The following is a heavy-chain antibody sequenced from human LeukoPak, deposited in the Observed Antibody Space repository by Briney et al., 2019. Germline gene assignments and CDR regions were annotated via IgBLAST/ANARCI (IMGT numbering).Heavy chain of an antibody. CDR1: GGSISSGSYY. D-gene: IGHD4-11*01. Sequence: SETLSLTCTVSGGSISSGSYYWSWIRQPAGKGLEWIGRIYTSGSTTYNPSLKSRVTISLDTSKNQFSLNLSSVTAADTAVYYCARSRVTTSPYFDCWGQGTLVTVPS. CDR2: IYTSGST. J-gene: IGHJ4*02. CDR3: ARSRVTTSPYFDC. V-gene: IGHV4-61*02.